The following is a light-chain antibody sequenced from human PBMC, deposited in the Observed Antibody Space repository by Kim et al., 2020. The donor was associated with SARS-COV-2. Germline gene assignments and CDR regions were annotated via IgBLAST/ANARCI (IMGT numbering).Light chain of an antibody. J-gene: IGKJ2*03. CDR2: EAF. V-gene: IGKV3-20*01. Sequence: LSPGERATLSCRASQSVGSSLLAWYQQKPGQAPRLLIYEAFKRVAGIPDRFSGSGSGTDFTLTISRPEPEDFAMYYCQQYGSAPYSFGQGTKLEI. CDR3: QQYGSAPYS. CDR1: QSVGSSL.